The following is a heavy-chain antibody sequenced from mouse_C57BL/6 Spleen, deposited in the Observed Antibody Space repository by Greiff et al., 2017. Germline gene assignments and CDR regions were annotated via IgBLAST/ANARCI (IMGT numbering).Heavy chain of an antibody. CDR2: ISPSTGGI. D-gene: IGHD1-1*01. V-gene: IGHV1-42*01. Sequence: EVQLQQSGPDLVKPGASVKISCKASGYSFTGYDMNWVKQSPEKGLEWIGEISPSTGGISYNQKIKAKDTLTVDKSSSTADLQINSLTSEDSAVYYGASYYYGSGGMDDWGQGTSVTVSS. J-gene: IGHJ4*01. CDR3: ASYYYGSGGMDD. CDR1: GYSFTGYD.